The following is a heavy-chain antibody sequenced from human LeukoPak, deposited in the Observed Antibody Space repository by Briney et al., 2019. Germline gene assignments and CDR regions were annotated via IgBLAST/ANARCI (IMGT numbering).Heavy chain of an antibody. V-gene: IGHV3-23*01. CDR3: AKGRYFGEHYFDY. CDR2: ISGSGSST. CDR1: GFTFSGYA. D-gene: IGHD3-10*01. Sequence: GGSLRLSCAASGFTFSGYAMTWVRQAPGKGLEWVSTISGSGSSTYYADSMKGRFTISRDNSNNTLYLQMNSLRAEDTAAYYCAKGRYFGEHYFDYWGQGTLVTVSS. J-gene: IGHJ4*02.